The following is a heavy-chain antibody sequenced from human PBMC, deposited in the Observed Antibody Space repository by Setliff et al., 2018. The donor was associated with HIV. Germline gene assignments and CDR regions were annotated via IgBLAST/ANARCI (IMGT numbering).Heavy chain of an antibody. CDR1: GRSIRSSSYY. CDR3: ARHYGAVKSVVTVVAKYFPH. D-gene: IGHD2-21*02. J-gene: IGHJ1*01. CDR2: SYYRGNT. Sequence: PSETLSLTCNVSGRSIRSSSYYWGWIRQPPGKGLEWIGSSYYRGNTYYNPSLKSRVTISVDTSKNQFSLKLTSVTAADTAMYYCARHYGAVKSVVTVVAKYFPHWGQGTLVTVSS. V-gene: IGHV4-39*01.